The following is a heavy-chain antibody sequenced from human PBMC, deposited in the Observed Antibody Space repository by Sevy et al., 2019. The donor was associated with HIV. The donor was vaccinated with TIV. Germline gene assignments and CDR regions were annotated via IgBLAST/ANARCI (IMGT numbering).Heavy chain of an antibody. CDR1: GFTFSSHA. D-gene: IGHD6-13*01. CDR2: ISYDGSNK. Sequence: GGSLRLSCAASGFTFSSHAMHWVRQAPGKGLEWMTIISYDGSNKNHANSVKGRFTISRDNSKNTLYLQMYSLRPEDTAVYYCARAPGAVIAAGPYDLDYWGQGTLVTVSS. V-gene: IGHV3-30*04. J-gene: IGHJ4*02. CDR3: ARAPGAVIAAGPYDLDY.